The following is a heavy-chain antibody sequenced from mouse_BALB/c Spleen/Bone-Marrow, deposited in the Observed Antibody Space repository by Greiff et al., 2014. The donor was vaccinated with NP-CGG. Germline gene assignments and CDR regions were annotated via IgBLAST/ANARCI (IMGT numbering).Heavy chain of an antibody. CDR3: ARREGNHAAWFAY. D-gene: IGHD2-1*01. V-gene: IGHV3-1*02. Sequence: VQLQQSGPDLVKPSQSLSLTCTVTGYSITSGYSWHWIRQFPGNKLEWMGYIHYSGSTNYNPSLKSRISITRDTSKNQSFLQLNSVTTEDTATYYCARREGNHAAWFAYWGQGTLVTVSA. CDR2: IHYSGST. CDR1: GYSITSGYS. J-gene: IGHJ3*01.